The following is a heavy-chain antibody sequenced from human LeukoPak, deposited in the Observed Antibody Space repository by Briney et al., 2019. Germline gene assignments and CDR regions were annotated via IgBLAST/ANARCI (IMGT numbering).Heavy chain of an antibody. CDR1: GYTFTGYY. Sequence: GASVKVSCKASGYTFTGYYMHWVRQAPGQGLEWMGRIIPILGIANYAQKFQGRVTITADKSTSTAYMELSSLRSEDTAVYYCARDERYSGSWGQGTLVTVSS. CDR3: ARDERYSGS. V-gene: IGHV1-69*04. D-gene: IGHD1-26*01. CDR2: IIPILGIA. J-gene: IGHJ4*02.